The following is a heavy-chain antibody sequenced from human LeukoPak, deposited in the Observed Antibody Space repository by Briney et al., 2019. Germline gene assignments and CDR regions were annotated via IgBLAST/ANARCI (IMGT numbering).Heavy chain of an antibody. CDR1: GGSISSSSYY. V-gene: IGHV4-39*01. J-gene: IGHJ6*03. D-gene: IGHD2-15*01. CDR2: IYYSGST. Sequence: SETLSLTCTVSGGSISSSSYYWGWIRQPPGKGLEWIGSIYYSGSTYYNPSLKSRVTISVDTSKNQFSLKLSSVTAADTAVYYCARSSGYCSGGSCYYYYYYMDVWGKGTTVTVSS. CDR3: ARSSGYCSGGSCYYYYYYMDV.